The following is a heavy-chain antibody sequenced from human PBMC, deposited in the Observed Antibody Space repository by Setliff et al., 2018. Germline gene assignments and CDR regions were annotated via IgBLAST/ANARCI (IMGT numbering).Heavy chain of an antibody. CDR1: GYTFTSYA. Sequence: ASVKVSCKASGYTFTSYAMSWMRQAPGQGLEWMGWISPYSGETNNAQKFQDRLSVTADTSSKTIYMELRSQTSDDTAVYFCTTSRAPRVVLAADFDLWGQGTLVTVSS. CDR3: TTSRAPRVVLAADFDL. J-gene: IGHJ4*02. V-gene: IGHV1-18*01. CDR2: ISPYSGET. D-gene: IGHD2-21*01.